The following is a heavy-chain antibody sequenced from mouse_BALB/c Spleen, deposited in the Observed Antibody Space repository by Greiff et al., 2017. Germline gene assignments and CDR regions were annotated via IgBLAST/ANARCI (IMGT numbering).Heavy chain of an antibody. CDR2: IWAGGST. V-gene: IGHV2-9*02. J-gene: IGHJ2*01. D-gene: IGHD2-1*01. Sequence: VMLVESGPGLVAPSQSLSITCTVSGFSLTSYGVHWVRQPPGKGLEWLGVIWAGGSTNYNSALMSRLSISKDNSKSQVFLKMNSLQTDDTAMYYCARDRDGNYLYYFDYWGQGTTLTVSS. CDR1: GFSLTSYG. CDR3: ARDRDGNYLYYFDY.